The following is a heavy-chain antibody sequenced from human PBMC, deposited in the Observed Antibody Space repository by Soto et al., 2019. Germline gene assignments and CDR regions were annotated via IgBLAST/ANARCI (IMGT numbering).Heavy chain of an antibody. CDR3: ARLIGNSWLDS. D-gene: IGHD2-8*01. Sequence: SHTLSPTCAVSGDSISSNSAAWNWIRQSPSGGLEWLGRTYYRSKWYSVSAVSVKSRATIKPDTSKNQFSLQLNSVTPDDTAVYYCARLIGNSWLDSWGQGTLVTVSS. V-gene: IGHV6-1*01. CDR1: GDSISSNSAA. CDR2: TYYRSKWYS. J-gene: IGHJ5*01.